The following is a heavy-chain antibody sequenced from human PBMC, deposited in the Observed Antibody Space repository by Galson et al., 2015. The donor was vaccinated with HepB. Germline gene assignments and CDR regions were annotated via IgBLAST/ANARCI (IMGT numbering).Heavy chain of an antibody. V-gene: IGHV3-48*02. D-gene: IGHD1-26*01. CDR2: ISSSSSTI. CDR3: ARVYPGNVESYSYYYYYMDV. Sequence: SLRLSCAASGFTFSSYSMNWVRQAPGKGLEWVSYISSSSSTIYYADSVKGRFTISRDNAKNSLYLQMNSLRDEDTAVYYCARVYPGNVESYSYYYYYMDVWGKGTTVTASS. CDR1: GFTFSSYS. J-gene: IGHJ6*03.